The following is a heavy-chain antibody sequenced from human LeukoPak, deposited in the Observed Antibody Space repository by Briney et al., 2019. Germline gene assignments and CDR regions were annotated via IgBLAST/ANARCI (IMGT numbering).Heavy chain of an antibody. Sequence: GSLRLSCAASGFSFSDSGMHWARQAPGKGLEWLAFIGQDGTTKYYADSVKGRFTIPGDNPKKMAYLQMNSLRAEDTSIYYCVKDGEWTFDIWGQGTMVTVS. V-gene: IGHV3-30*02. J-gene: IGHJ3*02. D-gene: IGHD3-3*01. CDR3: VKDGEWTFDI. CDR2: IGQDGTTK. CDR1: GFSFSDSG.